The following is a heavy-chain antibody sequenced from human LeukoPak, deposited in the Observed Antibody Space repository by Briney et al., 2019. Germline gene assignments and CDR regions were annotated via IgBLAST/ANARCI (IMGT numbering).Heavy chain of an antibody. J-gene: IGHJ4*02. CDR2: IYSGGST. Sequence: GGPLRLSCAASGFTVSSNYMSWVRQAPGKGLEWVSVIYSGGSTYYADSVKGRFTISRDNSKNTLYLQMNSLRAEDTAVYYCARDRDYDSSGYYYNDYWGQGTLVTVSS. D-gene: IGHD3-22*01. V-gene: IGHV3-66*02. CDR1: GFTVSSNY. CDR3: ARDRDYDSSGYYYNDY.